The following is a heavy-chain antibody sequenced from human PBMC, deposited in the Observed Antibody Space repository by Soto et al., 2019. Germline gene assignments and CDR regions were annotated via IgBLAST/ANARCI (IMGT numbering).Heavy chain of an antibody. CDR2: ISYDGSNK. CDR1: GFTFSSYG. V-gene: IGHV3-30*18. J-gene: IGHJ4*02. Sequence: PGGSLRLSCAASGFTFSSYGMHWFRQAPGKGLEWVAVISYDGSNKYYADSVKGRFTISRDNSKNTLYLQMNSLRAEDTAVYYCAKDRRYFDWLPDYWGQGTLVTVSS. CDR3: AKDRRYFDWLPDY. D-gene: IGHD3-9*01.